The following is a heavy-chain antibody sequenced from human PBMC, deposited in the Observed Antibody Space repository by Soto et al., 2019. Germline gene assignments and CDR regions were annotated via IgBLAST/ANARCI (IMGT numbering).Heavy chain of an antibody. Sequence: GVSLRLSCTASGFTFGDYAMSWVRQAPGKGLEWVGFIRSKAYGGTTEYAASVKGRFTIPRDDSKSIAYLQMNSLKTEDTAVYYCTRITMVRVPYPLQSAGMEVWGQGTTVTVS. V-gene: IGHV3-49*04. CDR2: IRSKAYGGTT. CDR3: TRITMVRVPYPLQSAGMEV. D-gene: IGHD3-10*01. J-gene: IGHJ6*02. CDR1: GFTFGDYA.